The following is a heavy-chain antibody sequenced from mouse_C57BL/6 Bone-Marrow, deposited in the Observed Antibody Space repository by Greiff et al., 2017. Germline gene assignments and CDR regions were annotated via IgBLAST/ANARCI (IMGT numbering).Heavy chain of an antibody. J-gene: IGHJ4*01. V-gene: IGHV1-81*01. CDR3: ASKGGWDYVYAMDY. CDR2: IYPRSGNT. CDR1: GYTFTSYG. Sequence: VQLQESGAELARPGASVKLSCKASGYTFTSYGISWVKQRTGQGLEGIGEIYPRSGNTYYNEKFKGKATLTADKSSSTAYMELRSLTSEDSAVYFCASKGGWDYVYAMDYWGQGTSVTVSS. D-gene: IGHD2-4*01.